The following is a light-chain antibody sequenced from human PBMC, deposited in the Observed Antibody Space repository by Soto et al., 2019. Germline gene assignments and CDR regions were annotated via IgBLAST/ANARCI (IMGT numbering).Light chain of an antibody. CDR1: SSDVGAYKY. Sequence: QSVLTQPASVSESPGQSITISCTGTSSDVGAYKYVSWYQQHPGKAPKLMIYDVSRRPSGVSNRFSGSKSGNTASLTISGLQAEDEADYYCSPYTTSSTLEFGGGTKLTVL. V-gene: IGLV2-14*01. CDR3: SPYTTSSTLE. CDR2: DVS. J-gene: IGLJ2*01.